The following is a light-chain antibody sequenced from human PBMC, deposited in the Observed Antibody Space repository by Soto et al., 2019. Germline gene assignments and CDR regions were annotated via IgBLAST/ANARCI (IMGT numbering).Light chain of an antibody. CDR3: QQSYSNPRT. V-gene: IGKV1-39*01. J-gene: IGKJ2*01. CDR2: DVS. Sequence: DVQMTQSPSSLSASVGDRVTITCQASQDISNFLNWYHQSPGKAPQLLIYDVSNLQPGVASRFSGSGSGTDFTFTISTLQPEDFATYYCQQSYSNPRTFGQGTKLEIK. CDR1: QDISNF.